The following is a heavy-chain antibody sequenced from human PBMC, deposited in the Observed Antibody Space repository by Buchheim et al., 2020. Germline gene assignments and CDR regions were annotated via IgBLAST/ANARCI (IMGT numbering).Heavy chain of an antibody. J-gene: IGHJ5*02. V-gene: IGHV3-23*01. Sequence: EVQLLESGGGLVQPGGSLRLSCAASGFIFSSYAMSWVRQAPGKGLEWVSAISGSGYITYHTDSVKGRFTISRDNSKNTLYLQMNSLRAEDTAVYYCAKDWGDCSNTNCYPWNWFGPWGQGT. CDR1: GFIFSSYA. D-gene: IGHD2-2*01. CDR3: AKDWGDCSNTNCYPWNWFGP. CDR2: ISGSGYIT.